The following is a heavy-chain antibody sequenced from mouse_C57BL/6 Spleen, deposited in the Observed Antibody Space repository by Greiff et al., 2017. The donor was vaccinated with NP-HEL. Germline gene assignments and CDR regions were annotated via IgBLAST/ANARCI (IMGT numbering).Heavy chain of an antibody. J-gene: IGHJ2*01. D-gene: IGHD1-1*01. Sequence: EVQLQQSGAELVRPGASVKLSCTASGFNIKDHYMHWVKQRPEQGLEWIGWIDPENGDTEYASKFQGKATITADTSSNTAYLQLSSLTSEDTAVYYCTTDYYGSSYFYWGQGTTLTVSS. V-gene: IGHV14-4*01. CDR1: GFNIKDHY. CDR2: IDPENGDT. CDR3: TTDYYGSSYFY.